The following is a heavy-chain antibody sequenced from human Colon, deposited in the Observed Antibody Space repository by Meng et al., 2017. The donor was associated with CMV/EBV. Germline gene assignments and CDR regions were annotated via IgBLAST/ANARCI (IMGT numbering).Heavy chain of an antibody. V-gene: IGHV1-46*02. CDR3: VRDQSEYDNSWFWIY. Sequence: SGFNFNNFFMHWVRQAPGQGLEWVAVINPSGDYTNYAQKFQGRVTVTRDTPTSTVYMEVTSLRSEDTAVYYCVRDQSEYDNSWFWIYWGQGTLVTVSS. J-gene: IGHJ4*02. CDR2: INPSGDYT. CDR1: GFNFNNFF. D-gene: IGHD6-13*01.